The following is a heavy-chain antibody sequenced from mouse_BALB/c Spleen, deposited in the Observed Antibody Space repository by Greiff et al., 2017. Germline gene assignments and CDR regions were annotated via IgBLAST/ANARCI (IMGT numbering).Heavy chain of an antibody. V-gene: IGHV2-9*02. J-gene: IGHJ4*01. D-gene: IGHD2-14*01. Sequence: VKLMESGPGLVAPSQSLSITCTVSGFSLTSYGVHWVRQPPGKGLEWLGVIWAGGSTNYNSALMSRLSISKDNSKSQVFLKMNSLQTDDTAMYYCAREGEVRRRYAMDYWGQGTSVTVSS. CDR3: AREGEVRRRYAMDY. CDR2: IWAGGST. CDR1: GFSLTSYG.